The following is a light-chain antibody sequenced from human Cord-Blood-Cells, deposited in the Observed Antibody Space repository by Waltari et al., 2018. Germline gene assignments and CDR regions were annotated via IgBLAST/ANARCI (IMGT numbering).Light chain of an antibody. Sequence: SALTQPASVSGSPGQSITISCTGTSIDVGGYNYVSWYQQHPGKAPKLMIYDVSNRPSGVSNRFSGSKAGNTASLTISGLQAEDEADYYCSSYTSSSALEVFGGGTKLTVL. CDR1: SIDVGGYNY. V-gene: IGLV2-14*01. CDR3: SSYTSSSALEV. J-gene: IGLJ3*02. CDR2: DVS.